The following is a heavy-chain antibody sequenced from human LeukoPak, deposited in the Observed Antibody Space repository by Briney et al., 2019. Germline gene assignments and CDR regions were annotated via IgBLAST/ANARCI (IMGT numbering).Heavy chain of an antibody. CDR3: ARENGPYDFWSGYYYYGMDV. V-gene: IGHV3-30*03. CDR1: GFTFSSYG. Sequence: GGSLRLSCAASGFTFSSYGMHWVRQAPGKGLEWVAVISYDGSNKYYADSVKGRFTISRDNSKNTLYLQMNSLRAEDTAVYYCARENGPYDFWSGYYYYGMDVWGQGTTVTVSS. D-gene: IGHD3-3*01. J-gene: IGHJ6*02. CDR2: ISYDGSNK.